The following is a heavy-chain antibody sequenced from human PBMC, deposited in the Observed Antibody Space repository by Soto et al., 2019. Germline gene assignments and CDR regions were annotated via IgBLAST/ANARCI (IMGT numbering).Heavy chain of an antibody. Sequence: QVQLHQWGAGLLTPSETLSLACGVYGGYFSGYRWSWIRQPPGKGLESIGEINHNGSTKSNPSLKSRVTVSVDRSKNTFSLWLTSVTAADTDVYFCARGQFWGGYSPDYYDYMDVWGKGTTVTVSS. D-gene: IGHD3-3*01. CDR3: ARGQFWGGYSPDYYDYMDV. CDR1: GGYFSGYR. CDR2: INHNGST. V-gene: IGHV4-34*01. J-gene: IGHJ6*03.